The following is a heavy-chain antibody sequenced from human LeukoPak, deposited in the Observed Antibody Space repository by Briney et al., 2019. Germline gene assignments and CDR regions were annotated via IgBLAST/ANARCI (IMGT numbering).Heavy chain of an antibody. CDR3: ARVTERWFGELTAYDY. CDR1: GFTFSSYS. CDR2: ISSSSSYI. D-gene: IGHD3-10*01. V-gene: IGHV3-21*01. J-gene: IGHJ4*02. Sequence: GGSLRLSCAASGFTFSSYSMNWVRQAPGKGLEWVSSISSSSSYIYYADSVKGRFTISRDNAKNSLYLQMNSLRAEDTAVYYCARVTERWFGELTAYDYWGQGTLVTVSS.